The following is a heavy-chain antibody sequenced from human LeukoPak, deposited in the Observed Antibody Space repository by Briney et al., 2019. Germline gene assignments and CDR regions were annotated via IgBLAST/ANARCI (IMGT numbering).Heavy chain of an antibody. Sequence: SETLSLTCAVYGGSFSGYYWSWIRQPPGKGLEWIGEINHSGSTNYNPSLKSRVTISVDTSKNQFSLKLNSVTAADTAVYYCARNSRINWFDPWGQGSLVTVSS. J-gene: IGHJ5*02. D-gene: IGHD6-13*01. CDR2: INHSGST. CDR1: GGSFSGYY. V-gene: IGHV4-34*01. CDR3: ARNSRINWFDP.